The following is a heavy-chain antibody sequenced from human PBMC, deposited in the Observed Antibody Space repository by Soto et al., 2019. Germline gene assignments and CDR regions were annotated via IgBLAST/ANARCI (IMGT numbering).Heavy chain of an antibody. D-gene: IGHD6-13*01. CDR2: ISSSSSYI. V-gene: IGHV3-21*01. CDR3: ASDVAAAANFDY. J-gene: IGHJ4*02. Sequence: GGSLRLSCAASGFTFSSYSMNWVRQAPGKGLEWVSSISSSSSYIYYADSVKGRFTISRDNAKNSLYLQMNSLRAEDTAVYYCASDVAAAANFDYWGQGTLVTVSS. CDR1: GFTFSSYS.